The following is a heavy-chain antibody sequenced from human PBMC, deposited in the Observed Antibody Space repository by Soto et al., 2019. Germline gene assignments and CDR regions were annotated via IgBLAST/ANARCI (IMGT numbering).Heavy chain of an antibody. CDR3: ARDGLHDYSNSFFSYYYYYMDV. CDR2: INSDGSST. J-gene: IGHJ6*03. CDR1: GFTFSSYW. V-gene: IGHV3-74*01. Sequence: GGSLRLSCAASGFTFSSYWMHWVRQAPGKGLVWVSRINSDGSSTSYADSVKGRFTISRDNAKNTLYLQMNSLRAEDTAVYYCARDGLHDYSNSFFSYYYYYMDVWGKGTTVTVSS. D-gene: IGHD4-4*01.